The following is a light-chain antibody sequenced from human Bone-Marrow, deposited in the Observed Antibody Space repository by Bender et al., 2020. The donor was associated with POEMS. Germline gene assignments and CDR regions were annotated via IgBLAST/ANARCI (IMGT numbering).Light chain of an antibody. V-gene: IGLV3-27*01. CDR1: VLAKKY. CDR3: YSAADTNP. CDR2: KDS. Sequence: SYELTQPSSVSVSPGQTARITCSGDVLAKKYARWFQQKPGQAPVLVIYKDSERPSGIPERFSGSSSGTTVTLTISGAQVEDEADYYCYSAADTNPFGGGTKLTVL. J-gene: IGLJ3*02.